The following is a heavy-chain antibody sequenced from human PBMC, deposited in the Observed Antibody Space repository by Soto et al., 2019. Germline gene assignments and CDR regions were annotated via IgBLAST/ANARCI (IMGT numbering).Heavy chain of an antibody. V-gene: IGHV1-46*01. CDR3: AAEEGRATPMDAFDI. Sequence: ASVKVSCKASGYTFTSYGISWVRQAPGQGLEWMGIINPYGGAATYAEKFQGRVTMTRDTSTATDYMELSSLRSEDTAMYYCAAEEGRATPMDAFDIWGQGTMVTVSS. CDR2: INPYGGAA. J-gene: IGHJ3*02. D-gene: IGHD5-12*01. CDR1: GYTFTSYG.